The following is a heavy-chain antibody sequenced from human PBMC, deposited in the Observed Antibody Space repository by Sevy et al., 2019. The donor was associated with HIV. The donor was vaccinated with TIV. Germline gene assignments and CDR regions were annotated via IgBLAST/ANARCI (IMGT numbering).Heavy chain of an antibody. V-gene: IGHV3-33*03. CDR3: ATGRDYGSGSYDY. J-gene: IGHJ4*02. CDR2: ILYEGINK. CDR1: GFSFDRYG. D-gene: IGHD3-10*01. Sequence: GGSLRLSCVASGFSFDRYGMHWIRQAPGKGLEWVAVILYEGINKDYGDSVRGRFTISRDNSKNTLYLEMNNLRGDDTAVYYCATGRDYGSGSYDYWGQGTLVTVSS.